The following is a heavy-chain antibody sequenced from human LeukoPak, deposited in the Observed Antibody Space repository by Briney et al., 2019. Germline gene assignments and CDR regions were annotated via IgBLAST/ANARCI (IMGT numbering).Heavy chain of an antibody. V-gene: IGHV1-2*06. CDR3: ARLLGDFEX. CDR2: INPKSGGT. D-gene: IGHD3-16*01. J-gene: IGHJ4*02. CDR1: GYTFTDYY. Sequence: GASVKVSCKASGYTFTDYYMHWVRQAPGQGLEWMGRINPKSGGTSFAQKFQGRVTMTRDTSISTAYMELSRLRSDDTAVYYCARLLGDFEXWGQGXLVTVS.